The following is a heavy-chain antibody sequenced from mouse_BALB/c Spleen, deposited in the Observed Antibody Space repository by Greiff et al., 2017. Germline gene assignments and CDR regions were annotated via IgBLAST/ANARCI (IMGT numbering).Heavy chain of an antibody. V-gene: IGHV1S135*01. J-gene: IGHJ4*01. D-gene: IGHD1-1*01. CDR2: IDPYNGGT. CDR3: ARWRDYCGSGYAMDY. Sequence: VQLQQSGPGLVKPGASVKVSCTASGYAFTSYNMYWVKQSPGKSLEWIGYIDPYNGGTSYNQKFKVKATLTVDKSSSTAYMHLNSLTSEDSAVYYCARWRDYCGSGYAMDYWGQGTSVTVSS. CDR1: GYAFTSYN.